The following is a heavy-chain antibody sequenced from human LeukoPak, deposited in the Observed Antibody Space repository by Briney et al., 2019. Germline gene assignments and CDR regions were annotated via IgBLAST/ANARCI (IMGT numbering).Heavy chain of an antibody. CDR2: INSDGSST. CDR1: GFTFSIYS. CDR3: AMILTGYYSNDY. Sequence: GGSLRLSCAASGFTFSIYSVTWVRQAPGKGLVWVSRINSDGSSTSYADSVKGRFTISRDNAKNTLYLQMNSLRAEDTAVYYCAMILTGYYSNDYWGQGTLVTVSS. V-gene: IGHV3-74*01. J-gene: IGHJ4*02. D-gene: IGHD3-9*01.